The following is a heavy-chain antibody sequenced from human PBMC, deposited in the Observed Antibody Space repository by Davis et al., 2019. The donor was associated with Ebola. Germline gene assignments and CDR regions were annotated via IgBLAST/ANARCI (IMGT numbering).Heavy chain of an antibody. J-gene: IGHJ3*01. CDR3: ARESSEGGGSDAFDV. CDR1: GGSISSGSYS. CDR2: IYHTGST. Sequence: PSETLSLTCVVSGGSISSGSYSWSWIRQPPGKGLEWIGYIYHTGSTYYNPPLQSRVTMSVDKSQNHFSLRLASVTAADTAVYYCARESSEGGGSDAFDVWGQGTLATVSS. V-gene: IGHV4-30-2*01. D-gene: IGHD1-26*01.